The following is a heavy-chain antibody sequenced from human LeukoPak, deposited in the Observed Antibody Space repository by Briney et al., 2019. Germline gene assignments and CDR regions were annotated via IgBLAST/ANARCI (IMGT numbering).Heavy chain of an antibody. D-gene: IGHD5-12*01. J-gene: IGHJ5*01. CDR1: GGSISSSSYY. Sequence: SETLSLTCTVSGGSISSSSYYWGWIRQPPGKGLEWVGSIYYSGSTYYNPSLKSRVTISVDTSKNQFSLKLSSVTAADTAVYYCVRHDGRGGATMGAFDSWGQGSLVTVSS. CDR2: IYYSGST. CDR3: VRHDGRGGATMGAFDS. V-gene: IGHV4-39*01.